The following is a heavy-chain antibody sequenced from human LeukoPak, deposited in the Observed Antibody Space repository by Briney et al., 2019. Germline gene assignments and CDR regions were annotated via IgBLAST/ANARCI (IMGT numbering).Heavy chain of an antibody. CDR2: ISAYNGNT. J-gene: IGHJ4*02. Sequence: ASVKVSCKASGYTFTSYYMHWVRQAPGQGLEWMGWISAYNGNTNYAQKLQGRVTMTTDTSTSTAYMELRSLRSDDTAVYYCARHSLATPSFDYWGQGTLVTVSS. CDR3: ARHSLATPSFDY. D-gene: IGHD2-15*01. V-gene: IGHV1-18*04. CDR1: GYTFTSYY.